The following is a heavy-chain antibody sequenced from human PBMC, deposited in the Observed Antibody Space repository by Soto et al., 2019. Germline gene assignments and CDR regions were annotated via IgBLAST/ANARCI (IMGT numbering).Heavy chain of an antibody. CDR2: TYYRSRWYN. CDR1: GDSVSSSRAA. CDR3: AREDSAGTNDASDM. D-gene: IGHD3-10*01. J-gene: IGHJ3*02. V-gene: IGHV6-1*01. Sequence: QVQLQQSGPGLVKPSQTLSLTCAISGDSVSSSRAAWGWIRQSLSRGLEWLGRTYYRSRWYNDYAESLKGRITIRPDTYKNHLSLQLNAATPEDTAVYYCAREDSAGTNDASDMWGQGTMVTVSS.